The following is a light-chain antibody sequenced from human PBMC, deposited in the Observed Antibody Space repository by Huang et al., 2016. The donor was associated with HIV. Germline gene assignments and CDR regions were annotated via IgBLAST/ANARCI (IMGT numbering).Light chain of an antibody. CDR2: NAS. V-gene: IGKV3-11*01. CDR1: QNIKND. CDR3: QQRTNWPPGYT. J-gene: IGKJ2*01. Sequence: EIVLTQSPATLSLSPGERVALSCRASQNIKNDVSWYQKRPGQAPRLLISNASNRATGIPARFSGSGSGTDFTLTISSLEPEDFVVYFCQQRTNWPPGYTFGQGTKL.